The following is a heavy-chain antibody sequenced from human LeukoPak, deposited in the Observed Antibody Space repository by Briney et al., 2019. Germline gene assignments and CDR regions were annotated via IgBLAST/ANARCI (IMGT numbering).Heavy chain of an antibody. D-gene: IGHD1-26*01. CDR1: GDSNSSYY. CDR3: AREDRLWNSGSYSYAFDI. J-gene: IGHJ3*02. V-gene: IGHV4-59*01. Sequence: SETLSLTCTVSGDSNSSYYWSWIRQPPGKGLEWLGYIYSTGSTDYNPSLKSRVTISVDTSKNQFSLKLSSVTAADTALYFCAREDRLWNSGSYSYAFDIWGQGTMVTVSS. CDR2: IYSTGST.